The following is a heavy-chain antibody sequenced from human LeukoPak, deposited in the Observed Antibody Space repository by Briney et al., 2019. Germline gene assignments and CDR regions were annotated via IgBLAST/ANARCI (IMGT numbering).Heavy chain of an antibody. CDR2: INPSGGST. Sequence: ASVKVSCKASGYTFTSYYMHWVRQAPGQGLEWMGIINPSGGSTSHAQKFQGRVTMTRDTSTSTVYMELSSLRSEDTAVYYCASHYDFWSGYPFYYYYMDVWGKGTTVTVSS. D-gene: IGHD3-3*01. CDR1: GYTFTSYY. CDR3: ASHYDFWSGYPFYYYYMDV. J-gene: IGHJ6*03. V-gene: IGHV1-46*01.